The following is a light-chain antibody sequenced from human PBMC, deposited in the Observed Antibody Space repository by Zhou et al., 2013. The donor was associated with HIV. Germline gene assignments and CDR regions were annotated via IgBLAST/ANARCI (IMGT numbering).Light chain of an antibody. J-gene: IGKJ5*01. CDR1: QSVNNN. CDR3: QQRSNWPPSIT. CDR2: DAS. V-gene: IGKV3-11*01. Sequence: EIVMTQSPATLSVSPGERATLSCRASQSVNNNLAWYQQKPGQAPRLLIYDASNRATGIPARFSGSGSGTDFTLTISSLEPEDFAVYYCQQRSNWPPSITFGQGTRLESK.